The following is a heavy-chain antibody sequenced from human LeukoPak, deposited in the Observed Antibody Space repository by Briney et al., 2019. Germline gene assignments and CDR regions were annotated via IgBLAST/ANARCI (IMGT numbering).Heavy chain of an antibody. CDR1: GFSFTDYP. D-gene: IGHD3-9*01. V-gene: IGHV3-48*02. J-gene: IGHJ4*02. CDR2: IRTTAEGAKYA. Sequence: GGSLRLSCATSGFSFTDYPMNWVRQAPGKGLEWISNIRTTAEGAKYAYYADSVKGRVTISRDDGKNTLYLHMNSLRDDDTAVYYCATDQRYAFDYWGQGILVTVSS. CDR3: ATDQRYAFDY.